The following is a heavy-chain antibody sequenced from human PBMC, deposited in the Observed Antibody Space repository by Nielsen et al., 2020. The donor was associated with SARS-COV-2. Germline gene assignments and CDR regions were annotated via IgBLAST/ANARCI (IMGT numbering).Heavy chain of an antibody. D-gene: IGHD3-22*01. Sequence: GESLKISCAASGFTFSSYGMHWVRQDPGKGLEWVAVIWYDGSNKYYADSVKGRFTISRDNSKNTVYLQMNSLKTEDTAVYYCTTDMTMIVVVDEDDAFDIWGQGTMVTVSS. CDR1: GFTFSSYG. CDR3: TTDMTMIVVVDEDDAFDI. V-gene: IGHV3-33*01. CDR2: IWYDGSNK. J-gene: IGHJ3*02.